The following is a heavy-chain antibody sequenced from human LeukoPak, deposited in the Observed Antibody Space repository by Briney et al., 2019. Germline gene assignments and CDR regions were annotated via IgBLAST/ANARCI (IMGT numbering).Heavy chain of an antibody. V-gene: IGHV3-66*01. CDR3: ARDASPAKMHGYRPNYYGMDV. Sequence: PGGSLRLSCAASGFTFSSYAMSWVRQAPGRGLEWVSVIYSGGSTYYADSVKGRFTISRDNSKNTLYLQMNSLRAEDTAVYYCARDASPAKMHGYRPNYYGMDVWGQGTTVTVSS. CDR2: IYSGGST. CDR1: GFTFSSYA. J-gene: IGHJ6*02. D-gene: IGHD5-24*01.